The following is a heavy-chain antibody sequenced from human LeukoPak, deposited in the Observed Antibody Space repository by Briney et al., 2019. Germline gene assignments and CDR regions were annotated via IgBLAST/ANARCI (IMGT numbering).Heavy chain of an antibody. Sequence: GSLRLSCVASGFYFCGHAMHWLRQAPGKGLEWVAYITYGSDTIFYADPVKGRFTVSRDNAKNSLYLQMDSLRAEDTAVYYCARYHLGSYFRDPFDHWGQRTLVTVSS. D-gene: IGHD3-10*01. CDR2: ITYGSDTI. CDR1: GFYFCGHA. CDR3: ARYHLGSYFRDPFDH. J-gene: IGHJ4*02. V-gene: IGHV3-48*04.